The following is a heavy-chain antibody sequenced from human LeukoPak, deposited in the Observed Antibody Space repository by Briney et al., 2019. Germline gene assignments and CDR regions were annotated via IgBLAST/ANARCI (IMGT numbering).Heavy chain of an antibody. V-gene: IGHV4-39*07. CDR3: ARGKRGYRDYYFDY. D-gene: IGHD5-12*01. CDR2: IYYSGST. CDR1: GGPISSYY. Sequence: SETLSLTCTVSGGPISSYYWGWIRQPPGKGLEWIGSIYYSGSTYYNPSLKSRVTISVDTSKNQFSLKLSSVTAADTAVYYCARGKRGYRDYYFDYWGQGTLVTVSS. J-gene: IGHJ4*02.